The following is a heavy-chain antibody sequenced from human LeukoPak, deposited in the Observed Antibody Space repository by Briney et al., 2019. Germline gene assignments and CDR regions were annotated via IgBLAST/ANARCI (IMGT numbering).Heavy chain of an antibody. CDR2: ISYDVSNK. Sequence: PGRSLRPSCVPSGFTFSNFSIHCVRQPAGKGLEWVASISYDVSNKYYREFVKGRFTISRDNSKNTLSLQMNSLRADDTAVYYCAREVLRKYDHWGQGTLVTVSS. CDR1: GFTFSNFS. J-gene: IGHJ4*02. V-gene: IGHV3-30*04. CDR3: AREVLRKYDH.